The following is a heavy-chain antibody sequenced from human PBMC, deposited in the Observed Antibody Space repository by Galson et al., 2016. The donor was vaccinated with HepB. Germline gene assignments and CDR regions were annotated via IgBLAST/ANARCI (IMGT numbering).Heavy chain of an antibody. CDR2: VYWDGEE. CDR1: GFGLNTHGVG. CDR3: ARRQDVSHTGFFDS. J-gene: IGHJ4*02. D-gene: IGHD5-12*01. V-gene: IGHV2-5*02. Sequence: PALVKPTQTLTLTCTLSGFGLNTHGVGVAWIRQPPGKALEWLALVYWDGEERYNPSLKSRLTISRDTSKNQVVVTMTDMQPVDAGTYFCARRQDVSHTGFFDSWGQGALVTVSS.